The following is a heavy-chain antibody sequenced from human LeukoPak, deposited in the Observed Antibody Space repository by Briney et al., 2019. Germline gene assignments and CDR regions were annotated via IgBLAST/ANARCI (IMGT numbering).Heavy chain of an antibody. CDR1: GGSISSSNW. Sequence: SETLSLTCAVSGGSISSSNWWSWVRQPPGKGLEWIGEIYHSGSTNYNPSLKSRVTISVDKSKNQFSLKLSSVTAADTAVYYCPIDRRRITMVRGVIMADYYGMDVWGQGTTVTVSS. CDR2: IYHSGST. D-gene: IGHD3-10*01. J-gene: IGHJ6*02. CDR3: PIDRRRITMVRGVIMADYYGMDV. V-gene: IGHV4-4*02.